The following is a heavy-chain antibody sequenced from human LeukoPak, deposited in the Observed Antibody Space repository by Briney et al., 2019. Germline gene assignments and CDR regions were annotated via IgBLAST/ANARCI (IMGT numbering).Heavy chain of an antibody. Sequence: PSETLSLTCTVSGGSISSYYWSWIRQPPGKGLEWIGYIYYSGSTNYNPSLKSRVTISVDTSKNQFSLKLSSVTAADTAVYYCARANSGYDVEFDYWGQGTLVTVSS. CDR1: GGSISSYY. CDR2: IYYSGST. J-gene: IGHJ4*02. V-gene: IGHV4-59*12. CDR3: ARANSGYDVEFDY. D-gene: IGHD5-12*01.